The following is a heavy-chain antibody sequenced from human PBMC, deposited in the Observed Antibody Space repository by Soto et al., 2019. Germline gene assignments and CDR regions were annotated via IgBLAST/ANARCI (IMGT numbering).Heavy chain of an antibody. CDR3: AKLLLRYFDC. Sequence: EVQLLESGGGLVQPGGSLRLSCAASAFTFSSYAMSWVRQAPGKGPEWVSTISAGGGSTYYADSVRGRFTISRNNSKDTLYLHMNSLRAEDTAVYYCAKLLLRYFDCWGQGTLVTVS. J-gene: IGHJ4*02. CDR2: ISAGGGST. V-gene: IGHV3-23*01. D-gene: IGHD3-10*01. CDR1: AFTFSSYA.